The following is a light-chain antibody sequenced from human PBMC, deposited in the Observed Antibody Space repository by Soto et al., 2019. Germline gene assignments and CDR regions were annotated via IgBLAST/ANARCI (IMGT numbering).Light chain of an antibody. CDR2: EVN. CDR3: SSFACSNSFV. CDR1: SNDVGGYNY. J-gene: IGLJ1*01. V-gene: IGLV2-8*01. Sequence: QSALTQPPSASGSPGQSVTISCTGTSNDVGGYNYVSWYQQHPGKAPKLMIYEVNKRPSGVPDRFSGSKSGNTASLTVSGLQAEDEADYYCSSFACSNSFVFGTGTKVTVL.